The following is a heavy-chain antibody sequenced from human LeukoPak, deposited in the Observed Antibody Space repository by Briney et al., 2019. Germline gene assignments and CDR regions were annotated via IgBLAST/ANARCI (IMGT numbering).Heavy chain of an antibody. CDR1: GFTFSSYS. J-gene: IGHJ4*02. CDR3: ARVMPSHYDILTGGYYFDY. V-gene: IGHV3-48*02. D-gene: IGHD3-9*01. Sequence: GGSLRLSCAASGFTFSSYSMNWVRQAPGKGLEWVSYISSSSSTIYYADSVKGRFTISRDNAKNSLYLQMNSLRDEDTAVYYCARVMPSHYDILTGGYYFDYWGQGTLVTVSS. CDR2: ISSSSSTI.